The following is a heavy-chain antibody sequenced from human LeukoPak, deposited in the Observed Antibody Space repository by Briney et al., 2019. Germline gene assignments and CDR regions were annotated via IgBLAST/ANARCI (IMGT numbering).Heavy chain of an antibody. CDR1: GSSITSVSY. CDR3: ARVPYNFGSGGSDGWFDP. Sequence: SETLSLTCSVSGSSITSVSYWAWIRQTPEKGLEWLGYFYHSGNTYHNPSLESRVTMSIDASKNQLSLKVTSVTAADTAVYYCARVPYNFGSGGSDGWFDPWGQGSLVIVSS. V-gene: IGHV4-38-2*02. CDR2: FYHSGNT. J-gene: IGHJ5*02. D-gene: IGHD3/OR15-3a*01.